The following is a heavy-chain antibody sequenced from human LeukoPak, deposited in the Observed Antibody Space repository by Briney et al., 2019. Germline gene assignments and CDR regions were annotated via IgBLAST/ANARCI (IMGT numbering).Heavy chain of an antibody. CDR3: ARGRSTMMI. V-gene: IGHV4-34*01. CDR1: GGSFSGYY. J-gene: IGHJ4*02. Sequence: SETLSLTCAVYGGSFSGYYWSWIRQPPGKGLEWIGEINHSGSTNYNPSLKSRVTISVDTSKNQFSLKLSSVTAADTAVYYCARGRSTMMIWGQGTLVTVSS. CDR2: INHSGST. D-gene: IGHD3-22*01.